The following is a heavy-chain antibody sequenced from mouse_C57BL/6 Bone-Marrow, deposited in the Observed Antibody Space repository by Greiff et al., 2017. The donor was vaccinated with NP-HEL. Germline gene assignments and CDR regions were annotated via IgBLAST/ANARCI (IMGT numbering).Heavy chain of an antibody. V-gene: IGHV5-4*01. CDR2: ISDGGSYT. Sequence: EVQRVESGGGLVKPGGSLKLSCAASGFTFSSYAMSWVRQTPEKRLEWVATISDGGSYTYYQDNVKGRSTISIDNATNNLYLQMSHLKSEDTAMYYCARDPYPGYSMDYWGQGTSVTVSS. CDR1: GFTFSSYA. CDR3: ARDPYPGYSMDY. J-gene: IGHJ4*01.